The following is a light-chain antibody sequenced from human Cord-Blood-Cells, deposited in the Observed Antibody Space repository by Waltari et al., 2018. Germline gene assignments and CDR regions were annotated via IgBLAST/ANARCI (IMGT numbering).Light chain of an antibody. CDR1: SSNVAGDNS. CDR3: CSYAGSYV. V-gene: IGLV2-11*01. J-gene: IGLJ1*01. Sequence: QSALTQPRSVSGSPGQSVTLPCTGTSSNVAGDNSVSWYQQHPGKAPKLMIYDVSKRPSGVPDRFSGSKSGNTASLTISGLQAEDEADYYCCSYAGSYVFGTGTKVTVL. CDR2: DVS.